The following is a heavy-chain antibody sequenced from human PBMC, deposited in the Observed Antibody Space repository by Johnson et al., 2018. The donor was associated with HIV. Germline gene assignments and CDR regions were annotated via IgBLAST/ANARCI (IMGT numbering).Heavy chain of an antibody. D-gene: IGHD3-16*01. CDR1: GFTFSSYA. CDR3: ASQVRGLRLGVDAFDI. Sequence: VQLVESGGGLVQPGGSLRLSCAASGFTFSSYAMSWVRQAPGQGLEWVSALSGSGGSTYYAQSVKGPFTISRDNSKNTLYLQMNKLRAEDTAVYFCASQVRGLRLGVDAFDIWGQGTMVTVSS. J-gene: IGHJ3*02. V-gene: IGHV3-23*04. CDR2: LSGSGGST.